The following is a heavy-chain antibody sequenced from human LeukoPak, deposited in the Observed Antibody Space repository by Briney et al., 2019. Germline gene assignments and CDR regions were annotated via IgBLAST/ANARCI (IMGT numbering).Heavy chain of an antibody. CDR3: ARAEPGLFDY. Sequence: GRSLRLSCVASGFTFSRCGTHWVRQAPGKGLEWVAVIYSDGRNEYYADSVEGRFTISRDNSKNTLYLQMNSLRAEDTAVYYCARAEPGLFDYWGLGTLVTVSS. CDR2: IYSDGRNE. J-gene: IGHJ4*02. V-gene: IGHV3-33*01. CDR1: GFTFSRCG.